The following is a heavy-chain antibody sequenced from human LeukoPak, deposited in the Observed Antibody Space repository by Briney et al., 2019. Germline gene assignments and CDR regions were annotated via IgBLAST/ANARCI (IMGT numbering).Heavy chain of an antibody. D-gene: IGHD3-10*01. J-gene: IGHJ4*02. CDR3: ANAGAVRGVIKGIDY. CDR2: IRGSGGST. Sequence: PGGSLRLSCAASGFTFSTYGMSWVRQAPGKGLEWVSTIRGSGGSTYFADSVKGRFTISRDNSKNTLYLQMNSLRAEDTAVYYCANAGAVRGVIKGIDYWGQGTLVTVSS. V-gene: IGHV3-23*01. CDR1: GFTFSTYG.